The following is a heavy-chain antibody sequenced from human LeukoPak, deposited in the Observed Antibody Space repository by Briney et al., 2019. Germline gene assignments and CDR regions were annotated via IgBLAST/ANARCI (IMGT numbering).Heavy chain of an antibody. D-gene: IGHD2-2*01. Sequence: GGSLRLSCAASGFTFSSYAISWVRQAPGQGLEWMGIINPSGGSTSYAQKFQGRVTMTRDMSTSTVYMELSSLRSEDTAVYYCARVRYCSSTSCSPFDYWGQGTLVTVSS. CDR3: ARVRYCSSTSCSPFDY. CDR1: GFTFSSYA. J-gene: IGHJ4*02. V-gene: IGHV1-46*01. CDR2: INPSGGST.